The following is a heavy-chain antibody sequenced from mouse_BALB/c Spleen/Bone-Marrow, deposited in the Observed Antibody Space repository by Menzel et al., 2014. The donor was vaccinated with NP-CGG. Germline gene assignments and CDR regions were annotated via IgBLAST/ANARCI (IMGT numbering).Heavy chain of an antibody. J-gene: IGHJ3*01. CDR3: ARRFITTAAWFAY. V-gene: IGHV1S29*02. Sequence: EVQLQQSGPELVKPGASVKVSCKASGYAFTSYNMYWVKQSHGKSLEWIGYIDPYNGGTGYNQKFKSKATLTVDNSSSTAYMELRSLTSEDSAVYYCARRFITTAAWFAYWGQGTLVTVSA. CDR1: GYAFTSYN. D-gene: IGHD1-2*01. CDR2: IDPYNGGT.